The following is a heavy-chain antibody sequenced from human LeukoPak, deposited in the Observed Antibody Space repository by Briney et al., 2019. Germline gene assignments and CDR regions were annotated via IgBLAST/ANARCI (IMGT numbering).Heavy chain of an antibody. Sequence: GGSLRLSCAAAGFTLSSYAMSWVRQAPGKGLEWVSSISASGGSTNYADSVKGRFTISRDNSKNTVYLQMNSLRAEDTAVYYCAKVMKGSERLTMVRGVIIKTAGLYYMDVWGKGTTVTVSS. V-gene: IGHV3-23*01. CDR1: GFTLSSYA. D-gene: IGHD3-10*01. J-gene: IGHJ6*03. CDR3: AKVMKGSERLTMVRGVIIKTAGLYYMDV. CDR2: ISASGGST.